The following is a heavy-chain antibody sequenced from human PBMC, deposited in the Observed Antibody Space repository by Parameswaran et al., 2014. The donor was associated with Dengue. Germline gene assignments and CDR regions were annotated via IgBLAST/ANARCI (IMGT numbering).Heavy chain of an antibody. V-gene: IGHV1-58*02. Sequence: PGASVKVSCKASGFTFSSSAMQWVRQARGERLEWIGWISFGSGIAKSAQEFQERVTFTRDMSTGTAYMELSRLTFDDTAIYYCVADRKFMEWIGPGWLDPWGQGTLVTVSS. CDR2: ISFGSGIA. D-gene: IGHD3-3*01. J-gene: IGHJ5*02. CDR3: VADRKFMEWIGPGWLDP. CDR1: GFTFSSSA.